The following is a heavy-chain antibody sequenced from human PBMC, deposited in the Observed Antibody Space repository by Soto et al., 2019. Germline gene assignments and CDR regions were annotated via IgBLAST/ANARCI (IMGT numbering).Heavy chain of an antibody. CDR3: ARDARGYCISTSCYYYYGMDV. Sequence: SVKVSCKASGGTFSSYAISWVRQAPGQGLEWMGGIIPIFGTANYAQKFQGRVTITADESTSTAYMELSSLRSEDTAVYYCARDARGYCISTSCYYYYGMDVWGQGTTVTVSS. CDR1: GGTFSSYA. V-gene: IGHV1-69*13. D-gene: IGHD2-2*01. J-gene: IGHJ6*02. CDR2: IIPIFGTA.